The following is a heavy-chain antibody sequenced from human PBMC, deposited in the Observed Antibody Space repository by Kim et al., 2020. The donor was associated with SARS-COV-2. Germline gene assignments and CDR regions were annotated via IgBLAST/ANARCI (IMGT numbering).Heavy chain of an antibody. J-gene: IGHJ1*01. CDR1: GGSISSSSYY. Sequence: SETLSLTCTVSGGSISSSSYYWGWIRQPPGKGLEWIGRIYYSGSTYYNPSLKSRVTISVDTSKNQFSLKLSAVTAADTAVYYCAMVPYGEYFQHWGQGTLVTVSS. CDR3: AMVPYGEYFQH. CDR2: IYYSGST. V-gene: IGHV4-39*01. D-gene: IGHD4-17*01.